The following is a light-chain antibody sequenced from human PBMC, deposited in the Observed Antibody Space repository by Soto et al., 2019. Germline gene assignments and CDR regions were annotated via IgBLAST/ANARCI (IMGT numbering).Light chain of an antibody. CDR1: QSVSSSY. CDR3: QQYRSSPSIT. V-gene: IGKV3-20*01. CDR2: GAS. J-gene: IGKJ5*01. Sequence: EIVLTQSPGTLSLSPGERATLSCRASQSVSSSYLAWYQQKPGQAPRLLIYGASSRATGIPDRFSGSGSGTDFTLTISRLEPEDFVVYYCQQYRSSPSITFGQGTRLEIK.